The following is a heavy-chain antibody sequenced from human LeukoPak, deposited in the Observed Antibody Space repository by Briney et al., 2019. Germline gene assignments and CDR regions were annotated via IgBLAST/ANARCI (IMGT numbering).Heavy chain of an antibody. CDR1: GGSLSGYY. CDR2: INHSGST. D-gene: IGHD6-19*01. CDR3: ARQWLVSPLFDH. V-gene: IGHV4-34*01. J-gene: IGHJ4*02. Sequence: SETLSLTCAVYGGSLSGYYWSWTRQPPGKGLEWIGEINHSGSTNYNPSLKSRVTISVDTSKNQLSLKLSSMTAADTAVYYCARQWLVSPLFDHWGQGTLVTVSS.